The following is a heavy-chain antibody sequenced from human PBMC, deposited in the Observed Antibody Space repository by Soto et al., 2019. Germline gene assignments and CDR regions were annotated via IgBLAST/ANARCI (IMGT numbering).Heavy chain of an antibody. CDR3: ATTRVGPCSSSICFSGIFDGMDV. D-gene: IGHD2-2*01. CDR2: ISYDGTIT. CDR1: GFTISNYG. Sequence: PGGSLRLSCAASGFTISNYGMHWVRQAPGKGLEWVAVISYDGTITYYADSVKGRFTISRDNSKNTLYLQMNSLRTEDTAVYYYATTRVGPCSSSICFSGIFDGMDVWGQGTTVTVSS. V-gene: IGHV3-30-3*01. J-gene: IGHJ6*02.